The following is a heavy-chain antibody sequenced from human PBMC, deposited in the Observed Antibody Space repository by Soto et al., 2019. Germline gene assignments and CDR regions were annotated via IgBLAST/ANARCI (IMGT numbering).Heavy chain of an antibody. CDR3: TRAESMDV. Sequence: GASVKVSCKASGYTFTSYGISWVRQAPGQGLEWMGWISVYNGNTNYAQKLQGRGTMTADTSTSTAYMELRSLRSDDTAVYYCTRAESMDVWGQGTTVTVSS. CDR1: GYTFTSYG. CDR2: ISVYNGNT. V-gene: IGHV1-18*01. J-gene: IGHJ6*02.